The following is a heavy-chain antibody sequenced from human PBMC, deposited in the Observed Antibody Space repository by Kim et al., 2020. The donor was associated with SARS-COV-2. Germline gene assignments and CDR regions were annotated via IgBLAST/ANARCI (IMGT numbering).Heavy chain of an antibody. Sequence: SVKVSCKASGGTFSSYAISWVRQAPGQGLEWMGRIIPILGIANYAQKFQGRVTITADKSTSTAYMELSSLRSEDTAVYYCARGAHDYGWDWFDPWGQGTLVTVSS. CDR2: IIPILGIA. V-gene: IGHV1-69*04. CDR1: GGTFSSYA. CDR3: ARGAHDYGWDWFDP. D-gene: IGHD4-17*01. J-gene: IGHJ5*02.